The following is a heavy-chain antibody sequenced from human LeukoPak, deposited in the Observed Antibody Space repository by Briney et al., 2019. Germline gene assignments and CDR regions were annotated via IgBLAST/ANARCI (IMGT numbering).Heavy chain of an antibody. Sequence: ASVKVSCKASGYTFTGYNIHWVRQASGQGLEWMGWINPRNGDTKYPPKFQGRVTMTRDTSISTAYMELSRLSFDDTAIYYCLRDVHNYNDDYWGQGSLVTVSS. CDR3: LRDVHNYNDDY. CDR1: GYTFTGYN. J-gene: IGHJ4*02. V-gene: IGHV1-2*02. CDR2: INPRNGDT. D-gene: IGHD1-1*01.